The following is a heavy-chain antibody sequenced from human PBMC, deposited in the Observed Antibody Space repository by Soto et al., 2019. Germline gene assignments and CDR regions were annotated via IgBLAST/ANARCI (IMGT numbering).Heavy chain of an antibody. J-gene: IGHJ5*02. D-gene: IGHD5-12*01. CDR3: ARARGYSFGLPQNWFDP. CDR1: GYTFTTSY. CDR2: ILPSSGTT. Sequence: ASVKVSCKAHGYTFTTSYVNWVRQAPGQGLEWMGLILPSSGTTTYAQNFQGRVTMTRDTSTSTVYMELTSLRIEDTAVYYCARARGYSFGLPQNWFDPWGQGTRVTVSS. V-gene: IGHV1-46*01.